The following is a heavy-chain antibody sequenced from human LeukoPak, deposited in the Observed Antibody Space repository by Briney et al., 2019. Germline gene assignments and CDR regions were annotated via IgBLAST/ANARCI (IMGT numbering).Heavy chain of an antibody. CDR2: IYTSGST. J-gene: IGHJ4*02. CDR1: GGSISSGSYY. Sequence: SETLSLTCTVSGGSISSGSYYWSWIRQPAGKGLEWIGRIYTSGSTNYNPSLKSRVTISVDTSKNQFSLKLSSVTAADTAVYYCARSSTEGSYSDYWGQGTLVTVSS. D-gene: IGHD1-14*01. CDR3: ARSSTEGSYSDY. V-gene: IGHV4-61*02.